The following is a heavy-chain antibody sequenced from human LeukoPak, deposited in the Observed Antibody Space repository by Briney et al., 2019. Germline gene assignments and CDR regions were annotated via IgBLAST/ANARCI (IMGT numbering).Heavy chain of an antibody. Sequence: PSHTLSLTCAVSGYSISSNHWWGWIRQPPGKGLESMGYIFYAGSTYYNPSLKSRVTMSVDTSKNQFSLRLSSVTAVDTAVYYCARIGPILGAAWVDYWGQGTLVSVSS. V-gene: IGHV4-28*01. D-gene: IGHD3-3*02. J-gene: IGHJ4*02. CDR1: GYSISSNHW. CDR3: ARIGPILGAAWVDY. CDR2: IFYAGST.